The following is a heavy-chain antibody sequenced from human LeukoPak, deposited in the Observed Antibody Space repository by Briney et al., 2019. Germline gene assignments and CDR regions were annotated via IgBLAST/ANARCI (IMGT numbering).Heavy chain of an antibody. CDR2: IYYSGST. V-gene: IGHV4-59*01. Sequence: SETLSLTCTVSGGSISSYYWSWIRQPPGKGLEWLGYIYYSGSTNYNPSLKSRVTISVDTSKNQFSLKLGSVTAADTAMYYCARAPPYYYGSGSLGSYHYGMDVWGQGTTVTVSS. D-gene: IGHD3-10*01. CDR3: ARAPPYYYGSGSLGSYHYGMDV. CDR1: GGSISSYY. J-gene: IGHJ6*02.